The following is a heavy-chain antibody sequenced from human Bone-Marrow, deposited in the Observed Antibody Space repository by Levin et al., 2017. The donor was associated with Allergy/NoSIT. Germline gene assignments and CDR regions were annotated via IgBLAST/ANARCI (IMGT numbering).Heavy chain of an antibody. CDR2: IKPNSGAT. J-gene: IGHJ4*02. CDR3: ARDSYYSGSGSPFEDLDY. CDR1: GYTFTGYS. V-gene: IGHV1-2*06. Sequence: GESLKISCQASGYTFTGYSIHWVRQAPGQGLEWLGRIKPNSGATNYAQNFQGRGTMTRDTSISTAYMELSRLESDDTAVYYCARDSYYSGSGSPFEDLDYWGQGTLVTVSS. D-gene: IGHD3-10*01.